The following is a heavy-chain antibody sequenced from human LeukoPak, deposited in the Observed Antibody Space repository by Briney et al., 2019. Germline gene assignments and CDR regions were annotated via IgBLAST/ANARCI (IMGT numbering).Heavy chain of an antibody. V-gene: IGHV5-51*01. CDR1: GYSFTSYW. D-gene: IGHD3-22*01. Sequence: KYGESLKISCKGSGYSFTSYWIGWVRQMPGKGLEWMGIIHPGNSDTRYRPSFQGQVTISADGSISTAYLQWSSLEASDSAMYYCVMLDSGGFYVGAHWGQGTLVTVSS. J-gene: IGHJ4*02. CDR3: VMLDSGGFYVGAH. CDR2: IHPGNSDT.